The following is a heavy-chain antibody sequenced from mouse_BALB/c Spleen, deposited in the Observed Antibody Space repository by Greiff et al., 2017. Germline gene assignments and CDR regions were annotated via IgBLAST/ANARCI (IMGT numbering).Heavy chain of an antibody. CDR3: ARCGDYDEGYAMDY. Sequence: QVQLQQSGAELAKPGASVKMSCKASGYTFTSYWMHWVKQRPGQGLEWIGYINPSTGYTEYNQKFKDKATLTADKSSSTAYMPLSSLTSEDSAVYYCARCGDYDEGYAMDYWGQGTSVTVSS. CDR2: INPSTGYT. V-gene: IGHV1-7*01. D-gene: IGHD2-4*01. CDR1: GYTFTSYW. J-gene: IGHJ4*01.